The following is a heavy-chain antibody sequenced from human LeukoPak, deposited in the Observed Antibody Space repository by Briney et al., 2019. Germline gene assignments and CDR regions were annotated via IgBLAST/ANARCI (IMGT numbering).Heavy chain of an antibody. D-gene: IGHD1-26*01. V-gene: IGHV3-15*01. CDR2: GGTT. J-gene: IGHJ6*03. CDR3: SRVVSITVGDLYYYYMDV. Sequence: GGTTDYAAPVKGRFTISRDDSKNTLYLQMNSLKTEDTAVYYCSRVVSITVGDLYYYYMDVWGKGTTVTISS.